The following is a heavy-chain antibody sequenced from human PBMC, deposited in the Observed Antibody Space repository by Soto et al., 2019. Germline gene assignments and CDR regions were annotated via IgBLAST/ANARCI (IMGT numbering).Heavy chain of an antibody. CDR1: GYTFTNYG. CDR2: INVYNGNT. V-gene: IGHV1-18*01. D-gene: IGHD3-10*01. Sequence: QVQLVQSGGEVKKPGASVKVSCKASGYTFTNYGISWVRQAPGQGLEWMGWINVYNGNTKYAQKVQGRVTMTTDTSTSTAYMEQRSLRADDTAVYYGARGVGSGSYYKQDNWFDPWGQGTLVTVSS. CDR3: ARGVGSGSYYKQDNWFDP. J-gene: IGHJ5*02.